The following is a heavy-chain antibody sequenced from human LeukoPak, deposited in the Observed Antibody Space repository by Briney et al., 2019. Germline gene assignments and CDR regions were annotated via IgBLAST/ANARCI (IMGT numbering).Heavy chain of an antibody. CDR3: AREDWVVGDHWFDP. J-gene: IGHJ5*02. D-gene: IGHD1-26*01. CDR1: GYTFTSYG. Sequence: ASVKVSCKASGYTFTSYGISWVRQAPGQGLEWMGWISAYNGNTNYAQKLQGRVTMTTDTSTSTAYMELRSLRSDDTAVYYCAREDWVVGDHWFDPWAREPWSPSPQ. CDR2: ISAYNGNT. V-gene: IGHV1-18*01.